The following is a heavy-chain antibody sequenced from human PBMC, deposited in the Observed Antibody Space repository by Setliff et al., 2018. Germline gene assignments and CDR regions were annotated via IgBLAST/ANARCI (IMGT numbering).Heavy chain of an antibody. CDR3: ARHVGVRDYYYLDV. CDR1: GASISSGTYY. CDR2: IHYRGTT. Sequence: SETLSLTCTVSGASISSGTYYWAWIRQPPGKGLEWIGRIHYRGTTYSNASLASRLTMSVDTSKNQFSLRLTSVTAADTAVYYCARHVGVRDYYYLDVWGKGTTVTVSS. D-gene: IGHD1-26*01. J-gene: IGHJ6*03. V-gene: IGHV4-39*01.